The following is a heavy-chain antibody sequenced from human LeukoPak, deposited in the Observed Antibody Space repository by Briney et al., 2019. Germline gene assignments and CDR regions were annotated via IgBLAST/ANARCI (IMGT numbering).Heavy chain of an antibody. CDR3: ARGYYYGSGWLGITKMDV. J-gene: IGHJ6*04. V-gene: IGHV1-18*01. D-gene: IGHD3-10*01. CDR1: GYTFTSYG. CDR2: ISAYNGNT. Sequence: ASVKVSCKASGYTFTSYGISWVRQAPGQGLEWMGWISAYNGNTSYAQKFQGRVTITADESTSTAYMELSSLRSEDTAVYYCARGYYYGSGWLGITKMDVWGKGTTVTISS.